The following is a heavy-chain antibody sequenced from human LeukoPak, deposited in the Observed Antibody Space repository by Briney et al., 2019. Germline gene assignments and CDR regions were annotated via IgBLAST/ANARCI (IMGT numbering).Heavy chain of an antibody. CDR3: ARELGGTKTGGFDI. CDR1: GFRFSYHD. D-gene: IGHD1-14*01. Sequence: GGSPRLSCAASGFRFSYHDMHWVRQAPGKGLEFVSSIGAAGAHTFYADSVKGRFTISRDNFQGTMYLQMDGLRPEDSAVYYCARELGGTKTGGFDIWGQGTVVTVSS. CDR2: IGAAGAHT. J-gene: IGHJ3*02. V-gene: IGHV3-64*02.